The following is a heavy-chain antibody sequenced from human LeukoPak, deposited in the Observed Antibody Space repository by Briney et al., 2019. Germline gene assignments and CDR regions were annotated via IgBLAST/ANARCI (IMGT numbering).Heavy chain of an antibody. CDR2: ISSSSSTI. D-gene: IGHD3-22*01. Sequence: GGSLRLSCAASGFTFSSYSMNWVRQAPGKGLEWVSYISSSSSTIYYADSVKGRFTISRDNAKNSLYLQMNSLRDEDTAVYYCARDRRSNYYDSSGYYDYWGQGTLVTVSS. CDR1: GFTFSSYS. J-gene: IGHJ4*02. CDR3: ARDRRSNYYDSSGYYDY. V-gene: IGHV3-48*02.